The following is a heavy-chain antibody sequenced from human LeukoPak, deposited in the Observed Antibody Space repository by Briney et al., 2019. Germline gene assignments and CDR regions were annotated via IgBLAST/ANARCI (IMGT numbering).Heavy chain of an antibody. Sequence: ASVKVSCKASGYTFAGYYMHWVRQAPGQGLEWMGWINPNSGGTNYAQKFQGRVTMTRDTSISTAYMELSRLRSDDTVVFYCARDYYDSSGYYHNWFDPWGQGTLVTVSS. CDR1: GYTFAGYY. D-gene: IGHD3-22*01. V-gene: IGHV1-2*02. J-gene: IGHJ5*02. CDR3: ARDYYDSSGYYHNWFDP. CDR2: INPNSGGT.